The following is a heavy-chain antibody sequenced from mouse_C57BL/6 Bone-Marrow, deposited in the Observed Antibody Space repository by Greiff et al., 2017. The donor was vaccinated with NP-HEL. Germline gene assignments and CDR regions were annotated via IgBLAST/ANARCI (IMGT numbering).Heavy chain of an antibody. J-gene: IGHJ2*01. CDR1: GFSLTSYG. V-gene: IGHV2-2*01. CDR2: IWSGGST. CDR3: ARASYYYGSSYRGNYFDY. D-gene: IGHD1-1*01. Sequence: VKLVESGPGLVQPSQSLSITCTVSGFSLTSYGVHWVRQSPGKGLEWLGVIWSGGSTDYNAAFISRLSISKDNSKSQVFFKMNSLQADDTAIYYCARASYYYGSSYRGNYFDYWGQGTTLTVSS.